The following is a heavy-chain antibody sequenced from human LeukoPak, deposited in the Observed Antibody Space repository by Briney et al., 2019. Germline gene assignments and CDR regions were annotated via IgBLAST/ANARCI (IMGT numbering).Heavy chain of an antibody. CDR1: GGSFSGYY. CDR3: ARFPEYFDY. CDR2: INHSGST. Sequence: SETLSLTCAVYGGSFSGYYWSWIRQPPGKGLEWIGEINHSGSTNYNPSLKSRVTISVDTSKNQFSLKLSSVTAADTAVYYCARFPEYFDYWGQGTRVTFSS. D-gene: IGHD1-14*01. J-gene: IGHJ4*02. V-gene: IGHV4-34*01.